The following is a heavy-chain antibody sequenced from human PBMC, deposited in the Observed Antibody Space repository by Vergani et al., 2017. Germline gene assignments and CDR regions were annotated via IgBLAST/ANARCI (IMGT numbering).Heavy chain of an antibody. CDR1: GFTFSSYS. D-gene: IGHD6-13*01. V-gene: IGHV3-21*04. Sequence: EVQLVESGGGLVKPGGSLRLSCAASGFTFSSYSMNWVRQAPGKGLEWVSSISSSSSYIYYADSVKGRFTISRDNAKNSLYLQMNSLRAEDTAVYYCAKSRQQLTTGAWFDPWGQGTLVTVSS. CDR2: ISSSSSYI. J-gene: IGHJ5*02. CDR3: AKSRQQLTTGAWFDP.